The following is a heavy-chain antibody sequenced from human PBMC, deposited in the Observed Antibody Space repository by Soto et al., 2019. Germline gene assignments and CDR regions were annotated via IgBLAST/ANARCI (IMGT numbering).Heavy chain of an antibody. Sequence: SETLSLTCTVSGGSISTSSYYWGWIRQPPGKGLEWIGSIYYSGSTYYNPSLKSRVTISADTSKNQFSLKLSSVTAADTAVYYCARLRAAAGGNRAYWGQGTLVTVSS. CDR3: ARLRAAAGGNRAY. D-gene: IGHD6-13*01. J-gene: IGHJ4*02. V-gene: IGHV4-39*01. CDR1: GGSISTSSYY. CDR2: IYYSGST.